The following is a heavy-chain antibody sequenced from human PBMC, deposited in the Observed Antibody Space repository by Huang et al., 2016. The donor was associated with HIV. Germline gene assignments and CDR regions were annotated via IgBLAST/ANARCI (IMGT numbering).Heavy chain of an antibody. J-gene: IGHJ4*02. CDR1: GYTFTTYG. V-gene: IGHV1-18*01. CDR2: ISTYTGNT. D-gene: IGHD3-10*01. Sequence: QVQLVQSGAEVKKPGASVKVSCKASGYTFTTYGISWVRQAPGQGLEWMGWISTYTGNTNFAQKLQGRVTMTTETTTGTAYMELRSLRSDDTAVYYCARGVGKHFDYWGQGTLVTVSS. CDR3: ARGVGKHFDY.